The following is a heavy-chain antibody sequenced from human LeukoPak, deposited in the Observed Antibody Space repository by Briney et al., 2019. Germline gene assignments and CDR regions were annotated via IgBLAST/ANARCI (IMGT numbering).Heavy chain of an antibody. V-gene: IGHV3-66*02. Sequence: GGSLRLSCAASGFTVSSNYMSWVRQAPGKGLEWVSVIYSGGSTYYADSVKGRFTISRDNSKNTLYLQMNSLRAEDTAVYYCARVISSSWYGQIYYYMDAWGKGTTVTVSS. CDR1: GFTVSSNY. J-gene: IGHJ6*03. D-gene: IGHD6-13*01. CDR2: IYSGGST. CDR3: ARVISSSWYGQIYYYMDA.